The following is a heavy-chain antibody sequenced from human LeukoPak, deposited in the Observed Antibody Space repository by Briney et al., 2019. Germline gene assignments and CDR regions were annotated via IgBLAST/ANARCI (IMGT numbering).Heavy chain of an antibody. CDR1: GFTFSDCW. CDR3: ARDGIVIRFGGQDV. D-gene: IGHD3-16*01. J-gene: IGHJ6*02. V-gene: IGHV3-7*01. Sequence: GGSLRLSCAASGFTFSDCWMSWVRQAPGKGLEWVAIMNQDGSEINYVHSMKGRFTISRDNARNSLYLQMNSLRAEDTAVYYCARDGIVIRFGGQDVWGQGTTVTVS. CDR2: MNQDGSEI.